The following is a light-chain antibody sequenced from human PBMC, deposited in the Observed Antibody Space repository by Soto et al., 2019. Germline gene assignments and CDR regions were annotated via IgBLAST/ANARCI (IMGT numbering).Light chain of an antibody. Sequence: EKIITQSPATPSVSPGEKATPSCRASQSVSSNLAWYQQKPGQAPRLLIYDASTRATGIPGRFSGSGSGTEFSLTISSLQSEDFAVYYCQQYNNWPGTFGQGTKVDIK. J-gene: IGKJ1*01. V-gene: IGKV3-15*01. CDR1: QSVSSN. CDR3: QQYNNWPGT. CDR2: DAS.